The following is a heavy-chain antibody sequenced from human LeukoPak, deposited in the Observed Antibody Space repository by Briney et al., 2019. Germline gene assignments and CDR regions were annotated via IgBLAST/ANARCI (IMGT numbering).Heavy chain of an antibody. J-gene: IGHJ5*02. CDR2: THPSGNT. CDR3: ARKAPKKGWFDP. V-gene: IGHV4-4*09. CDR1: GGSNNSYY. Sequence: PSETLSLSCTVSGGSNNSYYWSWIRQPPGKGLEWIGYTHPSGNTNYSPSLKSRVTISIDTSRNQFSLKLSSVTAADTVVYYCARKAPKKGWFDPWGQGTLVTVSS.